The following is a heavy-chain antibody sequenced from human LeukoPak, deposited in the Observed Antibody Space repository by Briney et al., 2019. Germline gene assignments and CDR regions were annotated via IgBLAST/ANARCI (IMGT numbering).Heavy chain of an antibody. V-gene: IGHV4-59*08. J-gene: IGHJ4*02. CDR2: IHYSGGA. CDR3: ARYGSGKYMDY. Sequence: PSETLSLACTVSGLSISSYSWSWIRQPPGKGLEWIGYIHYSGGANYNPSLKSRVTFSVDTSKNQFSLTLSSVTAADTAVYYCARYGSGKYMDYWGQGTLVAVSS. D-gene: IGHD3-10*01. CDR1: GLSISSYS.